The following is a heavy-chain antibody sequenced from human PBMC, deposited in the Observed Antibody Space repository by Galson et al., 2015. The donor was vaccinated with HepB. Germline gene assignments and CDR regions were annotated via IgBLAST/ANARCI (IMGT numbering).Heavy chain of an antibody. Sequence: SLRLSCAASGFTFSTFAMSWVRQAPGKGLEWVSTISAGRGGSTDSADSVKGRFTISRDNSKNTLFLQMNSLRAEDTAVYYCAKNYYMDVWGKGTTVSVSS. CDR2: ISAGRGGST. J-gene: IGHJ6*03. V-gene: IGHV3-23*01. CDR3: AKNYYMDV. CDR1: GFTFSTFA.